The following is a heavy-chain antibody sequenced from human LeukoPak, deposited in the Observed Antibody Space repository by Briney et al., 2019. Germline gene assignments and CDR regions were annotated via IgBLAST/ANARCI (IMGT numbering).Heavy chain of an antibody. CDR3: AREGGGTSHFDY. J-gene: IGHJ4*02. V-gene: IGHV1-2*02. Sequence: ASVKASCKASGYTFTGYYMHCVRQAPGQGLEWMGWINPNSGGTNYAQKFQGRVTMTRDTSISTAYMELSRLRSDDTAVYYCAREGGGTSHFDYWGQGTLVTVSS. CDR2: INPNSGGT. D-gene: IGHD2-2*01. CDR1: GYTFTGYY.